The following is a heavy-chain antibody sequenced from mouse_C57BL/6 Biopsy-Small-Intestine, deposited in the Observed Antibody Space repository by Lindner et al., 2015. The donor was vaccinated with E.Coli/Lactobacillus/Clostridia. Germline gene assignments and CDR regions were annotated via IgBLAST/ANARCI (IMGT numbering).Heavy chain of an antibody. J-gene: IGHJ3*01. CDR3: SKELTGAAY. D-gene: IGHD4-1*01. V-gene: IGHV5-6*01. CDR1: GFTFSTYG. CDR2: ITDGGAST. Sequence: VQLQESGGGLVKPGGSLKLSCAASGFTFSTYGMSWVRQTPDKRLEWVATITDGGASTYYPDSVKGRFTISRDNAKNTLYLQMISLKSEDTAMYYCSKELTGAAYWGQGTLVTVSA.